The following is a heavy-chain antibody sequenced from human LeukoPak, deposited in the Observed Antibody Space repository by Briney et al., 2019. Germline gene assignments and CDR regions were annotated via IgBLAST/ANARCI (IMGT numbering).Heavy chain of an antibody. Sequence: ASVKVSCKASGYTFTGYYMHWVRQAPGQGLEWMGWINPNSGGTNYAQKFQGRVTMTRDTSISTAYMELSRLRSDDTAVYYCARVDSRAYYYGMDVWGQGTTVTVSS. CDR2: INPNSGGT. V-gene: IGHV1-2*02. CDR1: GYTFTGYY. D-gene: IGHD3-9*01. CDR3: ARVDSRAYYYGMDV. J-gene: IGHJ6*02.